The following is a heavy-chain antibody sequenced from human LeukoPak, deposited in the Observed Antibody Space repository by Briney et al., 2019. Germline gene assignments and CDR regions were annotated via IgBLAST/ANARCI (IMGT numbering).Heavy chain of an antibody. Sequence: GGSLRLSCAASGFTFSSYGMHWVRQAPGRGLEWVAVIWYDGSNKYYADSVKGRFTISRDNSKNTLYLQMNSLRAEDTAVCYCARDLGSGSYSVFDYWGQGTLVTVSS. CDR3: ARDLGSGSYSVFDY. CDR2: IWYDGSNK. CDR1: GFTFSSYG. V-gene: IGHV3-33*01. J-gene: IGHJ4*02. D-gene: IGHD1-26*01.